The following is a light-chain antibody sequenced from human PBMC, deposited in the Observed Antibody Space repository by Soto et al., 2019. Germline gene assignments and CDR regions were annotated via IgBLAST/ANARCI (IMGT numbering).Light chain of an antibody. CDR3: QQSYSSLVT. Sequence: IEMTQSPASLSASVGDRVTITCLASQTIATYLNWFQHKSGRAPKLLIYTSSSVNSGVSSRFRGSGSGTDFTLTINDVQPEDSATYYCQQSYSSLVTFGAGTKVDI. J-gene: IGKJ4*01. V-gene: IGKV1-39*01. CDR2: TSS. CDR1: QTIATY.